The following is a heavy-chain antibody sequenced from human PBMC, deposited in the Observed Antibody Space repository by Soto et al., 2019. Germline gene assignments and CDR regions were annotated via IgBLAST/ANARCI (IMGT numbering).Heavy chain of an antibody. D-gene: IGHD4-17*01. CDR2: IWYDGTQK. Sequence: QVQLVESGGGVVQPGRSLRLSCETSGFTFNIYSMHWVRQPPGKGLEWLAAIWYDGTQKYYAESAKGRFTISRDNSKNTLYLEVNSLRAEDTAVYYWARSGGTTVTGLWHFDSWGQGTLVTVSS. J-gene: IGHJ4*02. V-gene: IGHV3-33*01. CDR3: ARSGGTTVTGLWHFDS. CDR1: GFTFNIYS.